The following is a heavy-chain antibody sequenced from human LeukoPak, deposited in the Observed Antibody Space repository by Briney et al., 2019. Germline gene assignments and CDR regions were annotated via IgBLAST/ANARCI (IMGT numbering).Heavy chain of an antibody. V-gene: IGHV3-21*01. CDR2: ISISGSSI. J-gene: IGHJ4*02. CDR1: GFIFSDYS. Sequence: GGSLRLSCAASGFIFSDYSMNWVRQAPGKGLEWVASISISGSSIYYADSVKGRFTISRDNAKNSLYLQMNSLRVDDTAVYYCARDVEVLGCDYWGQGTLVTVSS. CDR3: ARDVEVLGCDY.